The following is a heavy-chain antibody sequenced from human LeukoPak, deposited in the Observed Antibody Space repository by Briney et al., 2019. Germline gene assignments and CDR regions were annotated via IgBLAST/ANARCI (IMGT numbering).Heavy chain of an antibody. CDR2: IYYSGNS. D-gene: IGHD6-19*01. CDR1: GGSISGYY. V-gene: IGHV4-59*12. Sequence: SETLSLTCTVSGGSISGYYWSWIRQPPGKGLEWIGYIYYSGNSNYNPSLKSRVTISEDTSKNQFSLKLSSVTAADTAVYYCATSSSGWYQDWFDPWGQGTLVTVSS. CDR3: ATSSSGWYQDWFDP. J-gene: IGHJ5*02.